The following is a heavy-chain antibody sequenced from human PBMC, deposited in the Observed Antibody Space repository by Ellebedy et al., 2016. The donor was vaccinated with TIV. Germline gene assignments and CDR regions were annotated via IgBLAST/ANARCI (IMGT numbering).Heavy chain of an antibody. CDR2: ISSGGT. CDR1: GGSISSGSYY. V-gene: IGHV4-61*02. Sequence: SETLSLTXTVSGGSISSGSYYWSWVRQPAGKGLEWIGRISSGGTSYNPSLRSRVTMSVDTSKNQFSLRLTSVMAADAAVYYCARGHNWSDLWGQGTLVIVSS. J-gene: IGHJ5*02. CDR3: ARGHNWSDL.